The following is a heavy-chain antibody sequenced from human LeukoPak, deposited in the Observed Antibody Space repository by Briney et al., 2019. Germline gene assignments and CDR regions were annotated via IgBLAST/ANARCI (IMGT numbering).Heavy chain of an antibody. J-gene: IGHJ6*02. CDR2: IKQDGSEK. Sequence: GGSLRLSCAASGFTFSSYWMSWVRQAPGKGLEWVANIKQDGSEKYYVDSAKGRFTISRDNAKNSLHLQMNSLRAEDTAVYYCARDRQLVGDYYYYYGMDVWGQGTTVTVSS. CDR1: GFTFSSYW. CDR3: ARDRQLVGDYYYYYGMDV. D-gene: IGHD6-13*01. V-gene: IGHV3-7*01.